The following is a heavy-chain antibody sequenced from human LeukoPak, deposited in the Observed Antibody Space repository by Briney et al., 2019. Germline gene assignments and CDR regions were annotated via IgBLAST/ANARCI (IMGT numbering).Heavy chain of an antibody. J-gene: IGHJ6*02. CDR2: ISYDGSNK. D-gene: IGHD3-3*01. CDR1: GFTFSSYA. CDR3: ARGVPFGVVHDGMDV. V-gene: IGHV3-30*04. Sequence: PGGSLRLSCAASGFTFSSYAMHWVRQAPGKGLEWVAVISYDGSNKSYADSVKGRFTISRDNSKNTLYLQMNSLRPEDTAVCYCARGVPFGVVHDGMDVWGQGTTVTVSS.